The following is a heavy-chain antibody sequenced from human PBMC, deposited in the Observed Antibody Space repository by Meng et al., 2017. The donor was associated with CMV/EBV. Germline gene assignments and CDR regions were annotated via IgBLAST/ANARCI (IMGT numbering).Heavy chain of an antibody. J-gene: IGHJ5*02. Sequence: GESLKISCAASGFTFDDYGMSWVRQAPGKGLEWVSGINWNGGSTGYADSVKGRFTISRDNAKNSLYLQMNSLRAEDTALYYCARNRRTAERFDPWGQGTLVTVSS. D-gene: IGHD6-25*01. CDR3: ARNRRTAERFDP. V-gene: IGHV3-20*04. CDR1: GFTFDDYG. CDR2: INWNGGST.